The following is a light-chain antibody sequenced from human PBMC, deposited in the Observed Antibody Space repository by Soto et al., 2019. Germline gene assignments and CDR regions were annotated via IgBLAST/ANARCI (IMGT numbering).Light chain of an antibody. V-gene: IGKV3-15*01. J-gene: IGKJ4*01. CDR3: QPYNNWPLT. CDR2: DTS. CDR1: QGIGDT. Sequence: EVVMRQSPATLYVSPGEGATLSCRASQGIGDTLAWYKHKPGQTPSLLIYDTSTRATGVLTRFSGSRSGAEFTLTINSLQSEDVAVYYCQPYNNWPLTCGGGTKEEIK.